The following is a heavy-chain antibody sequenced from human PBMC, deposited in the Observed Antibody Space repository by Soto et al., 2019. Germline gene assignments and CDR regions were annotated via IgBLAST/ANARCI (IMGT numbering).Heavy chain of an antibody. CDR3: ARVRSGWFSPYDY. D-gene: IGHD6-19*01. CDR1: GGSISSYY. V-gene: IGHV4-59*01. CDR2: IYYSGST. J-gene: IGHJ4*02. Sequence: PSETLSLTCTVSGGSISSYYWSWIRQPPGKGLEWIGYIYYSGSTNYNPSLKSRVTISVDTSKNQFSLKLSSVTAADTAVYYCARVRSGWFSPYDYWGQGTLVTVSS.